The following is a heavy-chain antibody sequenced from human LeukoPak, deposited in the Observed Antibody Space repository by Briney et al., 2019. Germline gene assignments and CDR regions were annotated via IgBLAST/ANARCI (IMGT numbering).Heavy chain of an antibody. CDR2: INPNSGGT. CDR3: AREVPYDSREPNTI. CDR1: VYTFTGYY. D-gene: IGHD3-22*01. V-gene: IGHV1-2*02. J-gene: IGHJ4*02. Sequence: ASVKVSRKASVYTFTGYYMHWVRQPPGQGVEWVGRINPNSGGTNYAKNFQGRVTMTRDTSISTASRELSRLRLDETAVYYCAREVPYDSREPNTIWGQGTLVTVSS.